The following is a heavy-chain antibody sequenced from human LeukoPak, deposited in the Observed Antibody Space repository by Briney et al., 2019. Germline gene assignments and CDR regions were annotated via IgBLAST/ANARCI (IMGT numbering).Heavy chain of an antibody. Sequence: SETLSLTCTVSGCSISSSSYYWGWIRKPPGKGLEWIGSIYYSGSTYYNPSLKSRVTISVDTSKNQFSLKLSSVTAADTAVYYCARHHYDYVWGSYRYGYYFDYWGPGTLVTVSS. V-gene: IGHV4-39*01. CDR3: ARHHYDYVWGSYRYGYYFDY. D-gene: IGHD3-16*02. CDR1: GCSISSSSYY. J-gene: IGHJ4*02. CDR2: IYYSGST.